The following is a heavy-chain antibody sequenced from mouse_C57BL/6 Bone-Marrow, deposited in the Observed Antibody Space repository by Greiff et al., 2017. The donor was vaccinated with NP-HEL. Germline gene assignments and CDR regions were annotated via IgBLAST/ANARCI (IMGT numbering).Heavy chain of an antibody. J-gene: IGHJ4*01. V-gene: IGHV14-4*01. D-gene: IGHD1-1*01. CDR1: GFNIKDDY. CDR2: IDPENGDT. CDR3: TTGGKSTYAMDY. Sequence: VQLQQSGAELVRPGASVKLSCTVSGFNIKDDYMHWVKQRPEQGLEWIGWIDPENGDTEYASKFQGKATITADTSSNTAYLQLSSLPSEDTAVYYCTTGGKSTYAMDYWGQGTSVTVTS.